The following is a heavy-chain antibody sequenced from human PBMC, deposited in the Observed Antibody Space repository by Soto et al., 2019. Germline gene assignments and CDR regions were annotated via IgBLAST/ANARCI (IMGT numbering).Heavy chain of an antibody. D-gene: IGHD3-10*01. V-gene: IGHV3-23*01. CDR1: GFTFSSYA. CDR2: FSGGRDTT. J-gene: IGHJ4*02. CDR3: VKDQVVEGQYYGPSELFF. Sequence: GGSLRLSCVASGFTFSSYAMSWVRQAPGQRLEWVATFSGGRDTTWHADSVKGRFTVSRDSSKNTLSLQMNSLRPEDTAVYYCVKDQVVEGQYYGPSELFFWGLGTLVTVSS.